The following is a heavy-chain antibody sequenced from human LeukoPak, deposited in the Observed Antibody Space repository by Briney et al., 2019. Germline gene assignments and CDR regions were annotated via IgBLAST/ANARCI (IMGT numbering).Heavy chain of an antibody. CDR3: ARDHWHTPSYFDY. Sequence: ASVKVSCKASGYRFINYGISWVRPAPGQGLEWMGWISVYNANTNYAQKLQGRVTMTTDTSTSTAYMEQRSLRSVDTAVYYCARDHWHTPSYFDYWGQGTLVTVSS. D-gene: IGHD1-1*01. V-gene: IGHV1-18*01. CDR2: ISVYNANT. CDR1: GYRFINYG. J-gene: IGHJ4*02.